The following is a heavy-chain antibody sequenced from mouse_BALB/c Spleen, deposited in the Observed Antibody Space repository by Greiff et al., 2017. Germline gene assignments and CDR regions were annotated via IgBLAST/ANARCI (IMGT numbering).Heavy chain of an antibody. J-gene: IGHJ3*01. CDR3: TLAYYGNPWFAY. CDR2: IYPGDGDT. Sequence: VQLQQSGAELARPGASVKLSCKASGYTFTSYWMQWVKQRPGQGLEWIGAIYPGDGDTRYTQKFKGKATLTADKSSSTAYMQLSSPTSEDSAVYYCTLAYYGNPWFAYWGQGTLVTVSA. V-gene: IGHV1-87*01. CDR1: GYTFTSYW. D-gene: IGHD2-10*01.